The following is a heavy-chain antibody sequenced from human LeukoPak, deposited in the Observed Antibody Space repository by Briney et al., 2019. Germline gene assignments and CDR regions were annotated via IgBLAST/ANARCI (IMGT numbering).Heavy chain of an antibody. CDR1: GGSISSSGYY. Sequence: SETLSLTCTVSGGSISSSGYYWGWVRQPPGKGLEWIGTISYSGSTYFKPSLKSRVTISVDTSKNHFSLKLSSVTAADTAVYYCARHGAGGSAYSGLDYWGQGTLVTVSS. CDR3: ARHGAGGSAYSGLDY. V-gene: IGHV4-39*01. J-gene: IGHJ4*02. D-gene: IGHD6-25*01. CDR2: ISYSGST.